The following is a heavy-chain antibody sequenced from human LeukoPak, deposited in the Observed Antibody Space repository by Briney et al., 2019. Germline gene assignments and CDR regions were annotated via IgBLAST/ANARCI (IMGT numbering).Heavy chain of an antibody. CDR1: GGSISSGGYS. J-gene: IGHJ4*02. D-gene: IGHD5-18*01. V-gene: IGHV4-30-2*01. CDR2: IYHSGST. Sequence: SQTLSLTCAVSGGSISSGGYSWSWIRQPPGKGLEWIGYIYHSGSTYYNPSLKSRVTISVDRSKNQFSLKLSSVTVADTAVYYCARVIQLWYFDYWGQGTLVTVSS. CDR3: ARVIQLWYFDY.